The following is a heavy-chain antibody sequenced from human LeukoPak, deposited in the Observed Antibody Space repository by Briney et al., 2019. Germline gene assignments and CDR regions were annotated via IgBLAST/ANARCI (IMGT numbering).Heavy chain of an antibody. D-gene: IGHD1-26*01. CDR2: ISYDGIMAFISFDGSNR. Sequence: GGSLRLSCAASGFTFSNYGMHWVRQAPGKGLEWVAFISYDGIMAFISFDGSNRHYVDTAKGRFTISRDNAKNSLYLEMNSLRDEDTAVYYCAPDLASGSYVPWGQGTLVTVSS. V-gene: IGHV3-30*03. CDR1: GFTFSNYG. CDR3: APDLASGSYVP. J-gene: IGHJ5*02.